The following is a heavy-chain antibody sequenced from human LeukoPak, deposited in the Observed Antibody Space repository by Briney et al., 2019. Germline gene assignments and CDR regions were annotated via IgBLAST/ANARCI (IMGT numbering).Heavy chain of an antibody. V-gene: IGHV3-23*01. J-gene: IGHJ4*02. Sequence: GGSLRLSCAAFVFTFSSYAMSGVRQARGKGLEWVSAISGSGGSTYYADSVKGRFTISRDNSKNTLYLQMNSLRAEDTAVYYCAKAKKYCSGGSCYYFDYWGQGTLVTVSS. CDR3: AKAKKYCSGGSCYYFDY. CDR1: VFTFSSYA. CDR2: ISGSGGST. D-gene: IGHD2-15*01.